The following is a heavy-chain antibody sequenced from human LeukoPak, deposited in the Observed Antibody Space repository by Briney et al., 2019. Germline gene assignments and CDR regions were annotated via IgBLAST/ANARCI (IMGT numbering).Heavy chain of an antibody. Sequence: ASVKVSCKASGYTFTDYGISWVRQAPGQGLEWMAWISAYNGNTDYAQKFQGRVTVTADTSTSTAYMELRSLRSDDTAVYYCARSGCSAGSCYSQTVRFDSWGQGTLVTVSS. CDR2: ISAYNGNT. V-gene: IGHV1-18*01. D-gene: IGHD2-15*01. CDR1: GYTFTDYG. J-gene: IGHJ4*02. CDR3: ARSGCSAGSCYSQTVRFDS.